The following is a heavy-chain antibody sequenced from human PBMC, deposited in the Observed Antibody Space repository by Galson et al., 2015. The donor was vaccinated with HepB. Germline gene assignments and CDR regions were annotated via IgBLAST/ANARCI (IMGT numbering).Heavy chain of an antibody. V-gene: IGHV1-24*01. J-gene: IGHJ3*02. CDR1: GYTLTELS. CDR2: FDPEDGET. CDR3: ATPINDSADAFDI. Sequence: SVKVSCKVSGYTLTELSMHWVRQAPGKGLEWMGGFDPEDGETIYAQKFQGRVTMTEGTSTDTAYMELSSLRSEDTAVYYCATPINDSADAFDIWGQGTMVTVSS. D-gene: IGHD3-3*01.